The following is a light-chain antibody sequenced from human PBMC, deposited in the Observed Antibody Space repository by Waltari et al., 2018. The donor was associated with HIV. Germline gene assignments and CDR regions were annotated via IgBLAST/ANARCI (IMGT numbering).Light chain of an antibody. Sequence: QVVLTQSPSASASLGASVKLTCTLSSGHNNYAIAWHQQQPEKGPRYLMRVGTNGSHSKGDGIPDRCSSSSSGTERCLIISSLQSEDEADYYCQTWDTGIQVFGGGTKLTVL. V-gene: IGLV4-69*01. CDR1: SGHNNYA. CDR2: VGTNGSH. CDR3: QTWDTGIQV. J-gene: IGLJ3*02.